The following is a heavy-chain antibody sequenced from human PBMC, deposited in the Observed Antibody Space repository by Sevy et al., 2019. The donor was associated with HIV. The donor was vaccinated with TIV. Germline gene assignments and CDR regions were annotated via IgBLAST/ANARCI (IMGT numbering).Heavy chain of an antibody. D-gene: IGHD2-15*01. CDR3: LGSDAASV. V-gene: IGHV3-7*01. CDR1: GFTFSNSW. J-gene: IGHJ4*02. CDR2: INHDGSAR. Sequence: GGSLRLSCAASGFTFSNSWMNWVRQAPGKGLEWVANINHDGSARYYVDSVKGRFTISRDNAKNSLFLQMDNLKAEDTALYYCLGSDAASVWGQGALVTVSS.